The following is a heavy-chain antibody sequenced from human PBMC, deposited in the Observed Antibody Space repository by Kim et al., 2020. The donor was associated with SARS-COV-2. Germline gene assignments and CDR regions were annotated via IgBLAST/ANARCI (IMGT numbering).Heavy chain of an antibody. J-gene: IGHJ6*02. CDR1: GYTFTNYH. CDR3: AILKGVAV. CDR2: INPSGGST. Sequence: ASVKFSCKASGYTFTNYHIHWVRQAPGHGLEWMGTINPSGGSTSYAQNFRCRLTMTGDTSTSTVSMEVTSLTSEDTAVYYCAILKGVAVRGQGTTVSVSS. V-gene: IGHV1-46*01.